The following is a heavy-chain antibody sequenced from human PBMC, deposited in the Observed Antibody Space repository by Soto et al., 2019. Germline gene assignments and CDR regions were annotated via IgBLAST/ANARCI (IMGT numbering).Heavy chain of an antibody. J-gene: IGHJ4*02. D-gene: IGHD3-3*01. Sequence: QITLNESGPTQVKPRQTLTLTCTFSGFSLTTSGVGVGWIRQSPGKAPEWLALIYWDDDKRYSPSLKSRLTITKDTYKNQVVLTMAYLDPADTATYYCAHRVLRTVFGLVTTTAIYFDFWGQGTPVAVSS. CDR3: AHRVLRTVFGLVTTTAIYFDF. V-gene: IGHV2-5*02. CDR1: GFSLTTSGVG. CDR2: IYWDDDK.